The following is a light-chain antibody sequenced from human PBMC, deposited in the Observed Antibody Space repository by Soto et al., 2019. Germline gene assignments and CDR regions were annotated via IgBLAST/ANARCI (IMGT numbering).Light chain of an antibody. Sequence: DIQMTQSPSTLSASVGDRVTITCRASQSISNWLAWYQQKPGKAPKLLIYDASSLESGVPSRFSGSGSGTEFTLTISSLQPDDFATYYCQQYDTYWTFGPGTKVDI. V-gene: IGKV1-5*01. CDR1: QSISNW. J-gene: IGKJ1*01. CDR2: DAS. CDR3: QQYDTYWT.